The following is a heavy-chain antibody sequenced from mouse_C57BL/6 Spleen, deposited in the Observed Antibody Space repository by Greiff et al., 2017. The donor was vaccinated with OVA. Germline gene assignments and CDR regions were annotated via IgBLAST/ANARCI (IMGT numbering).Heavy chain of an antibody. CDR3: ARSGSSLHYYAMDY. J-gene: IGHJ4*01. Sequence: VQLQQSGPELVKPGASVKISCKASGYTFTDYYMNWVKQSHGKSLEWIGDINPNNGGTSYNQKFKGKATLTVDKSSSTAYMELRSLTSEDSAVYYCARSGSSLHYYAMDYWGQGTSVTVSS. V-gene: IGHV1-26*01. CDR1: GYTFTDYY. CDR2: INPNNGGT. D-gene: IGHD1-1*01.